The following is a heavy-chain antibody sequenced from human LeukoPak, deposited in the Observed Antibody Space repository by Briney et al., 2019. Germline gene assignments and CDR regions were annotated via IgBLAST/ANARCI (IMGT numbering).Heavy chain of an antibody. CDR3: ANSYNFDY. Sequence: SETLSLTCTVSGGSISSSSYYWGWIRQPPGKGLEWIGSIYYSGSTYYNPSLKSRVTISVDTSKNQFSMRLSSVTAADTAVYYCANSYNFDYWGQGTLVTVSS. J-gene: IGHJ4*02. CDR2: IYYSGST. D-gene: IGHD5-24*01. CDR1: GGSISSSSYY. V-gene: IGHV4-39*01.